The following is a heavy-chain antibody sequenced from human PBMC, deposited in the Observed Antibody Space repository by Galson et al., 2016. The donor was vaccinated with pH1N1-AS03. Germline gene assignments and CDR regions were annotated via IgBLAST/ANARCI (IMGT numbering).Heavy chain of an antibody. CDR2: IKEDGSAK. V-gene: IGHV3-7*03. D-gene: IGHD3-16*02. CDR3: ARDGYRYAMDV. Sequence: SLRLSCAAFGFTFSSHWMGWVRQTPGKGLEWVANIKEDGSAKYYLDSVRGRFTISRDTSKNTLYLQMNSLRAEDTAVYYCARDGYRYAMDVWGQGTTVTVSS. J-gene: IGHJ6*02. CDR1: GFTFSSHW.